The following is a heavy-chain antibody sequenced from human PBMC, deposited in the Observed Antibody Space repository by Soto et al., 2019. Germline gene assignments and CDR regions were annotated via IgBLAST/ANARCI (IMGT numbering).Heavy chain of an antibody. D-gene: IGHD6-6*01. CDR3: ARRGWGSSSFFDY. Sequence: PSETLSLTCTVSGASITSLYYYWGWIRQPPGKGLEWIGSSYHSGSTYYAPSLMSRVAMSVDTSKNQFSLKLNSVTAADTAVYYCARRGWGSSSFFDYWGQGTLVTVSS. CDR2: SYHSGST. J-gene: IGHJ4*02. CDR1: GASITSLYYY. V-gene: IGHV4-39*01.